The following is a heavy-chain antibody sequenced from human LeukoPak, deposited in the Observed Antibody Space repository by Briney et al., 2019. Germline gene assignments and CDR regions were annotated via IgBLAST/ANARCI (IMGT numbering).Heavy chain of an antibody. V-gene: IGHV1-18*01. CDR2: ISAYNGNT. D-gene: IGHD2-15*01. CDR3: ARDFYCSGGSCTSYNWFDP. Sequence: ASVKVSCKASGYTFTSYGFSWVRQAPGQGLEWMGWISAYNGNTNYAQNFQGRVIMTTDTSTSTAYMELRSLRSDDTAVYYCARDFYCSGGSCTSYNWFDPWGQGTLVTVSS. CDR1: GYTFTSYG. J-gene: IGHJ5*02.